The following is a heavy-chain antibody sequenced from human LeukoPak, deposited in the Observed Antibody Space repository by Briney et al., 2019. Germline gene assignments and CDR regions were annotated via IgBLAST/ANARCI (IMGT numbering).Heavy chain of an antibody. CDR2: IIYDGSNK. V-gene: IGHV3-30*02. CDR1: GFTFSSYG. Sequence: GGSLRLSCAASGFTFSSYGMHWVRQAPGKGLEWVAVIIYDGSNKYYADSVKGRFTISRDNAKNTLYLRMSFLRADDTAVYFCAKDWGPHFASGSSYFDSWGQGTLVTVSS. CDR3: AKDWGPHFASGSSYFDS. D-gene: IGHD3-10*01. J-gene: IGHJ4*02.